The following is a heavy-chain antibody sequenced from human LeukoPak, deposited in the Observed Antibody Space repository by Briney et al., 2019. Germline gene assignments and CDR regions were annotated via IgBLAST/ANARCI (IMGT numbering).Heavy chain of an antibody. V-gene: IGHV3-66*01. D-gene: IGHD3-9*01. Sequence: AGSLRLSCAASGFTVSSDYLTWVRQAPGKGLEWVSVLYSGGTTSYAESVKGRFTISRDNSKNMLYLQMNSPRVEDTAVYYCARGRILTGYYDAFDVWGQGTTVTVSS. CDR3: ARGRILTGYYDAFDV. CDR1: GFTVSSDY. CDR2: LYSGGTT. J-gene: IGHJ3*01.